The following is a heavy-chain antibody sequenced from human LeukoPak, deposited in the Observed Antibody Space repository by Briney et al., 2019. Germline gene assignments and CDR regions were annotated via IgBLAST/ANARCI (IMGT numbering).Heavy chain of an antibody. CDR1: GYTFTSYA. Sequence: ASVKVSCKASGYTFTSYAMNWVRQAPGQGLEWMGWINTNTGNPTYAQGFTGRFVFSLDTSVSTAYLQISSLKAEDTAVYYCARDPGIIAAAGTLSLEFDYWGQGTLVTVSS. CDR2: INTNTGNP. CDR3: ARDPGIIAAAGTLSLEFDY. J-gene: IGHJ4*02. V-gene: IGHV7-4-1*02. D-gene: IGHD6-13*01.